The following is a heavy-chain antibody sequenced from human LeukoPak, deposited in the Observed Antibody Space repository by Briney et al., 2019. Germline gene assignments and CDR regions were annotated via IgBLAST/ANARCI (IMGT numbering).Heavy chain of an antibody. V-gene: IGHV4-59*01. CDR1: GGSISSYY. D-gene: IGHD5-12*01. Sequence: PSETLSLTCTVSGGSISSYYWSWIRQPPGKGLEWIGYIYYSGSTNYNPSLKSRVTISVDTSKNQFSLKLSSVTAADTAVYYCAREDLSGYAFDYWGQGTLVTVSS. J-gene: IGHJ4*02. CDR3: AREDLSGYAFDY. CDR2: IYYSGST.